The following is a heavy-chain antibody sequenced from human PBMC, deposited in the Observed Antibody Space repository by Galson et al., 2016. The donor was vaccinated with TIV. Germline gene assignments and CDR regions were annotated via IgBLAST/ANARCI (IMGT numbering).Heavy chain of an antibody. J-gene: IGHJ6*03. CDR3: ARPSSSCRGCSYYYYMDV. CDR2: ILPIFGAA. V-gene: IGHV1-69*01. CDR1: GGTFNIYA. Sequence: CKASGGTFNIYAISWVRQAPVQGLEWMGGILPIFGAATYAQKFQGRVTITADESTNTAYMELSSLKSDDTAMYYCARPSSSCRGCSYYYYMDVWGKGTTVTVSS. D-gene: IGHD6-19*01.